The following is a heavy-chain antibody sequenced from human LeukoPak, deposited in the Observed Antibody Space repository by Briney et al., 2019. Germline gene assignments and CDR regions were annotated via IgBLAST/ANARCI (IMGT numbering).Heavy chain of an antibody. V-gene: IGHV4-59*08. J-gene: IGHJ3*02. D-gene: IGHD5-18*01. CDR2: IYYSGST. Sequence: SETLSLTCTVSGGSISSYYWSWTRQPPGKGLEWIGYIYYSGSTNYNPSLKSRVTISVDTSKNQFSLKLSSVTAADTAVYYCARVDTAMVGAFDIWGQGTMVTVSS. CDR1: GGSISSYY. CDR3: ARVDTAMVGAFDI.